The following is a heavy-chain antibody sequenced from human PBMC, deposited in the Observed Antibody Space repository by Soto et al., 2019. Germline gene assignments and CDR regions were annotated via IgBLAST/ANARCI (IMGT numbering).Heavy chain of an antibody. J-gene: IGHJ2*01. CDR2: IWYDGSNK. Sequence: GGSLRLSCAASGFTFSSYGMHWVRQAPGKGLEWVAVIWYDGSNKYYADSVKGRFTISRDNSKNTLYLQMNSLRAEDTAVYYCARDHLAYSSSSWYFDLWGRGTLVTVSS. D-gene: IGHD6-6*01. V-gene: IGHV3-33*08. CDR3: ARDHLAYSSSSWYFDL. CDR1: GFTFSSYG.